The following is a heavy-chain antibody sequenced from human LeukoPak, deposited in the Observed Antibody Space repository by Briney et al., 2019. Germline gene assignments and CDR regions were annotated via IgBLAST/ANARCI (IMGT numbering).Heavy chain of an antibody. CDR3: ARDIAVAAIIPPYFDY. J-gene: IGHJ4*02. D-gene: IGHD6-19*01. CDR1: GGTFSSYA. CDR2: IIPIFGTA. Sequence: ASVKVSCKASGGTFSSYAISWVRQAPGQGLEWMGGIIPIFGTANYAQKFQGRVTMATDTSTSTAYMELRSLRSDDTAVYYCARDIAVAAIIPPYFDYWGQGTLVTVSS. V-gene: IGHV1-69*05.